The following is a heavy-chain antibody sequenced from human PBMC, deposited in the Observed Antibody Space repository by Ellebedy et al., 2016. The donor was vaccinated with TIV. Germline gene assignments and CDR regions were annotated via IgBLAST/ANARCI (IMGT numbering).Heavy chain of an antibody. D-gene: IGHD2-15*01. CDR3: ARGWYLDF. CDR1: GYTFSRYD. CDR2: ISTYHGQT. Sequence: AASVKVSCKASGYTFSRYDINWVRQATGQGLEWVGWISTYHGQTIYGQKLQGRVTMTTDTSTNTAYMELRSLRSDDTALYYCARGWYLDFWGQGVLVTVSS. V-gene: IGHV1-18*01. J-gene: IGHJ4*02.